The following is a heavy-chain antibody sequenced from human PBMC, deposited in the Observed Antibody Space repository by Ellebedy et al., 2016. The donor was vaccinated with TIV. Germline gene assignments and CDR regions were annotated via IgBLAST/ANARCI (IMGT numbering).Heavy chain of an antibody. CDR1: GGSISSYY. J-gene: IGHJ4*02. CDR3: ARVSWFGELSY. V-gene: IGHV4-59*13. Sequence: SETLSLXXTVSGGSISSYYWSWIRQPPGKGLEWIGYIYYSGSTNYNPSLKSRVTISVDTSKNQFSLKLSSVTAADTAVYYCARVSWFGELSYWGQGTLVTVSS. CDR2: IYYSGST. D-gene: IGHD3-10*01.